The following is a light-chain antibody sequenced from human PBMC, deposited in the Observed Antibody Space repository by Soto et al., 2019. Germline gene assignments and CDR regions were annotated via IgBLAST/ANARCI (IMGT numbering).Light chain of an antibody. V-gene: IGKV1-5*03. CDR2: KAS. Sequence: DIQMTQSPSTLSASVGDRVTIICRASQTISSWLAWYQQKGGQAPKLLISKASILDSGVPPRFSGSGSGTEFNLTISSLQPEDFATYYCQQYNSFIWTFGQGTKVDIK. CDR1: QTISSW. J-gene: IGKJ1*01. CDR3: QQYNSFIWT.